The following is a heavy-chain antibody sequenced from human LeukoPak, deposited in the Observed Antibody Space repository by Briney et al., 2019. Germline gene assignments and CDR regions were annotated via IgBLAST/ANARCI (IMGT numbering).Heavy chain of an antibody. D-gene: IGHD3-22*01. Sequence: SETLSLTCAVYGGSFSGYYWSWIRQPPGKGLEWIGEINHSGSTNYNPSLKSRVTISVDTSKNQFSLKLSSVTAADTAVYYCARPGAGYDSSGYYFDYWGQGTLVTVSS. CDR3: ARPGAGYDSSGYYFDY. CDR1: GGSFSGYY. CDR2: INHSGST. J-gene: IGHJ4*02. V-gene: IGHV4-34*01.